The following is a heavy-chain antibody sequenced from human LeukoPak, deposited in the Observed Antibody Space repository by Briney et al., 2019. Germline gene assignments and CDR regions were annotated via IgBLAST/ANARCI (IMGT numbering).Heavy chain of an antibody. CDR1: GGSISNYY. D-gene: IGHD4-17*01. CDR2: IYYSGST. J-gene: IGHJ3*01. Sequence: PSETLSLTCTVSGGSISNYYWSWIRQPPEKGLEWFGYIYYSGSTNYNPSLKSRVTISVDTSKNQFSLKLTSVTAADTAVYYCARSYGDYITGAYAFDVWGQGTMVTVSS. CDR3: ARSYGDYITGAYAFDV. V-gene: IGHV4-59*08.